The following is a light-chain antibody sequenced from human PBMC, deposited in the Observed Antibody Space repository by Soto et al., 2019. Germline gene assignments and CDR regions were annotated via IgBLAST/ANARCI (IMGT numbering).Light chain of an antibody. CDR3: SSFTSSTTYV. Sequence: QSALTQSASVSGSPGQSITISCTGTSSDVGNYNYVSWYQQHPGEVPKLIIFNVHNRPSGVSNRFSGSKSGNTASLTISGLQAEDEADYYCSSFTSSTTYVFGTGTKVTVL. V-gene: IGLV2-14*01. CDR2: NVH. CDR1: SSDVGNYNY. J-gene: IGLJ1*01.